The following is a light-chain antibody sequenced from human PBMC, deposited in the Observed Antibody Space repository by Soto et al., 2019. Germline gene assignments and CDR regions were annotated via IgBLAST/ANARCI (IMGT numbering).Light chain of an antibody. V-gene: IGKV1-5*01. Sequence: DIQMTQSPSTLSASVGDRVTITCRPSQSISTWLAWYQQKPGKAPNLLIYDASSLESGVPSRFSGSGSGTDFTLTISSLQPEDFATYYCQQSYRTPITFGQGTRLEIK. CDR3: QQSYRTPIT. CDR1: QSISTW. J-gene: IGKJ5*01. CDR2: DAS.